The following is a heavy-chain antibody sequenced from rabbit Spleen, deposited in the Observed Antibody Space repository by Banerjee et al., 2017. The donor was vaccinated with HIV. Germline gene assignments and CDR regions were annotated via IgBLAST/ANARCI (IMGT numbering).Heavy chain of an antibody. V-gene: IGHV1S7*01. Sequence: QLKESGGGLVQPGGSLKLSCKASGFDFSSYYMSWVRQAPGKGLEWIGYFDPVFGSTYYASWVNGRFTISSQNAQNTLYLQLNSLTVADTATYFCVRGASSSGYYSLWGQGTLVTVS. CDR2: FDPVFGST. CDR1: GFDFSSYY. J-gene: IGHJ3*01. CDR3: VRGASSSGYYSL. D-gene: IGHD1-1*01.